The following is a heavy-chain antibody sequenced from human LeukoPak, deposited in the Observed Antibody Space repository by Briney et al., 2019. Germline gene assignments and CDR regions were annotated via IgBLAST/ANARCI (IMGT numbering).Heavy chain of an antibody. CDR3: AKEGGGYYDYVWGSYRSGAFDI. Sequence: GGSLRLSCAASGFTFSSYAMSWVRQAPGKGLEWASAISGSGGSTYCADSVKGRLTISRDNSKNTLYLQMNSLRAEDTAVYYCAKEGGGYYDYVWGSYRSGAFDIWGQGTMVTVSS. D-gene: IGHD3-16*02. CDR2: ISGSGGST. V-gene: IGHV3-23*01. CDR1: GFTFSSYA. J-gene: IGHJ3*02.